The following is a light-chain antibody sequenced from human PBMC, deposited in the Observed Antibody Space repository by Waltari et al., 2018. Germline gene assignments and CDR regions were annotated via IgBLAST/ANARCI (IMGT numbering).Light chain of an antibody. V-gene: IGKV1-33*01. CDR1: RDVKKP. Sequence: DLQMIQTTSSLSAYIGDRGTTSCQASRDVKKPLNWYQQKPGNAPNLLICDASNLENGVPSSFSGRGSGTHFTFTISSLHPEDVATCYCQQYDDFPPYTFGQGTKVEI. CDR3: QQYDDFPPYT. CDR2: DAS. J-gene: IGKJ2*01.